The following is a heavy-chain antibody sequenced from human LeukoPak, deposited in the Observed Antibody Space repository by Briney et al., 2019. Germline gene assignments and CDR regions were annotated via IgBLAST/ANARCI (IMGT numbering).Heavy chain of an antibody. Sequence: GGSLRLSCAASGFTFSDYYMSWIRQAPGKGLEWVSYISSSGSTIYYADSVEGRITISRDNAKNSLYLQMNSLRAEDTAVYYCAKDIGMATILLFDYWGQGTLVTVSS. V-gene: IGHV3-11*01. J-gene: IGHJ4*02. CDR2: ISSSGSTI. CDR1: GFTFSDYY. D-gene: IGHD5-24*01. CDR3: AKDIGMATILLFDY.